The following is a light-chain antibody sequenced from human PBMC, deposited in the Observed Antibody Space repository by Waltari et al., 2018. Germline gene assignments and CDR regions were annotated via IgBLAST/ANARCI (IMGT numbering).Light chain of an antibody. V-gene: IGLV3-25*03. CDR3: LSADSSGPYLYV. Sequence: SYELTQPPSVSVSPGQTARITCSGDAFPRQSANRYHEKPGQTPVLVIYKDNEKPQGTPERFSGSSSGTTVTLTISGVQAEDEADYYCLSADSSGPYLYVFGTGTTVTVL. CDR2: KDN. J-gene: IGLJ1*01. CDR1: AFPRQS.